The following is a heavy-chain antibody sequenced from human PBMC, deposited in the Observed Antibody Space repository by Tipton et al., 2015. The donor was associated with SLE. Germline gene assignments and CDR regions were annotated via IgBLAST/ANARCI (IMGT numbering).Heavy chain of an antibody. D-gene: IGHD6-13*01. Sequence: TLSLTCTVSGDSISSGSYYWTWVRQPAGKGLEWIGRIYTSGSTNYNPSLKSRVTMSVDTSKNQFSLKLSSVTAADTAVYYCARSSWPRAGIIAVATFDYWGQGTLVTVSS. V-gene: IGHV4-61*02. CDR1: GDSISSGSYY. J-gene: IGHJ4*02. CDR2: IYTSGST. CDR3: ARSSWPRAGIIAVATFDY.